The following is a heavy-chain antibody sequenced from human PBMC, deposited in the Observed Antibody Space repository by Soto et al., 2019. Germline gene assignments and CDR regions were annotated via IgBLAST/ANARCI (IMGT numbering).Heavy chain of an antibody. V-gene: IGHV1-69*13. Sequence: ASVKVSCKASGGTFSSYAISWVRQAPGQGLEWMGGIIPIFDTANYAQTFQGRVTITADESTSTAYIELSSLRSEDTAVYYCASPDWGAYYDILTVFSLYWGQGTLVTVSS. CDR1: GGTFSSYA. CDR3: ASPDWGAYYDILTVFSLY. D-gene: IGHD3-9*01. J-gene: IGHJ4*02. CDR2: IIPIFDTA.